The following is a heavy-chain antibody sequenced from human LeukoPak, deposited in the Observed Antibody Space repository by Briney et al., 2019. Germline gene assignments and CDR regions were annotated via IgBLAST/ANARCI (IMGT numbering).Heavy chain of an antibody. CDR3: ASFQGGPCYFAY. J-gene: IGHJ4*02. V-gene: IGHV4-59*01. D-gene: IGHD3-16*01. CDR1: GGSISSYY. CDR2: IYYSGST. Sequence: SETLSLTCTVSGGSISSYYWSWIRQPPGKGLEWIGYIYYSGSTNYNPSLKSRVTISVDTSKTRFSLKLSSVTAAATPVYYCASFQGGPCYFAYWGQGTLVTVSS.